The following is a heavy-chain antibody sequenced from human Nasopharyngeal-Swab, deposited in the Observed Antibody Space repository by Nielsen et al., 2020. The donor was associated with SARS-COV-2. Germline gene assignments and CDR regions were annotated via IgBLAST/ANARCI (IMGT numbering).Heavy chain of an antibody. CDR3: ARGDILTPYYFDY. J-gene: IGHJ4*02. V-gene: IGHV3-21*01. D-gene: IGHD3-9*01. CDR2: ISSSSSYI. Sequence: GESLKISCAASGFTFSSYSMNWVRQAPGKGLEWVSSISSSSSYIYYADSVKGRFTISRDNAKNSLYLQMNSLRAEDTAVYYCARGDILTPYYFDYWGQGTLVTVSS. CDR1: GFTFSSYS.